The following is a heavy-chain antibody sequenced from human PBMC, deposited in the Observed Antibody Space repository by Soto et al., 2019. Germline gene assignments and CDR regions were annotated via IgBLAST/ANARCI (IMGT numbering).Heavy chain of an antibody. D-gene: IGHD6-19*01. CDR2: ISGSGGST. CDR1: GFTFSSYA. Sequence: EVQVLESGGGLVQPGGSLRLSRAVSGFTFSSYAMSWVRQAPGKGLEWVSGISGSGGSTYSADSVKGRFTISRDNSRNTLFLQMNSLRPEDTAVYYCAKDRKSGSGWYWDYWGQGTLVTVSS. V-gene: IGHV3-23*01. CDR3: AKDRKSGSGWYWDY. J-gene: IGHJ4*02.